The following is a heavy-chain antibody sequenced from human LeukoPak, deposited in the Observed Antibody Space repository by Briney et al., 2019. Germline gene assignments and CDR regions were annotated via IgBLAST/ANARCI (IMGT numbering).Heavy chain of an antibody. CDR2: ISYDGSNK. J-gene: IGHJ4*02. CDR1: GFTFSSYA. CDR3: AREEYYYGSGSYPTQDY. V-gene: IGHV3-30-3*01. D-gene: IGHD3-10*01. Sequence: GGSLRLSCAASGFTFSSYAMHWVRQAPGKGLEWVAVISYDGSNKYYADSVKGRFTISRDNSKNTLYLQMNSLRAEDTAVYYCAREEYYYGSGSYPTQDYWGQGTLVTVSS.